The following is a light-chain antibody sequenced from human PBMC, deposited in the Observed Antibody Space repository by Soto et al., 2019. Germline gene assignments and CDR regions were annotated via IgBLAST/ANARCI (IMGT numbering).Light chain of an antibody. CDR3: QQFNSYPT. Sequence: AIQLTQSPSSLSASVGDRVTITCRASQGISSALAWYQQKPGKAPKLLIYDASSLESGVPSRFSGSGSGTDFTLTFSSLQPEDFATYYCQQFNSYPTFGPGTQGDI. V-gene: IGKV1-13*02. CDR2: DAS. CDR1: QGISSA. J-gene: IGKJ3*01.